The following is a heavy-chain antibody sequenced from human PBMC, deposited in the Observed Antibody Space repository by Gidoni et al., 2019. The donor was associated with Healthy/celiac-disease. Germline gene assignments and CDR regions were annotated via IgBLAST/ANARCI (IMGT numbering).Heavy chain of an antibody. D-gene: IGHD2-21*01. Sequence: QVQLQESGPGLVKPSETLSLTCTVSGGSISSYYWSWIRQPPGKGLEWIGYIYYSGSTNYNPSLKSRVTISVDTSKNQFSLKLSSVTAADTAVYYCARGGGVVVHPWGQGTLVTVSS. CDR1: GGSISSYY. J-gene: IGHJ5*02. V-gene: IGHV4-59*01. CDR2: IYYSGST. CDR3: ARGGGVVVHP.